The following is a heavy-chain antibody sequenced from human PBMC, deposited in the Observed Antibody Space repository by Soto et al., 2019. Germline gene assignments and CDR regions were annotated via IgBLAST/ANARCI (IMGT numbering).Heavy chain of an antibody. CDR1: GYTFTSYG. Sequence: ASVKVSCKASGYTFTSYGISWVRQAPGQGLEWMGWISAYNGNTNYAQKLQGRVTMTTDTSTSTAYMELRSLRSDDTAVYYCARDRGSSSWYTNYYYYGMDVWGQGTRSPSP. CDR3: ARDRGSSSWYTNYYYYGMDV. V-gene: IGHV1-18*01. D-gene: IGHD6-13*01. J-gene: IGHJ6*02. CDR2: ISAYNGNT.